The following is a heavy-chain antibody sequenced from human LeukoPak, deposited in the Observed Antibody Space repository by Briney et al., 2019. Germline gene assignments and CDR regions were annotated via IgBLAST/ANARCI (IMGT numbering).Heavy chain of an antibody. V-gene: IGHV1-46*01. CDR2: INPSGGST. Sequence: GASVKVSCKASGHTFTSYYMHWVRQAPGQGLEWMGIINPSGGSTSYAQKFQGRVTMTRDMSTSTVYMELSSLRSEDTAVYYCARSDRRLTVGWFDPWGQGTLGTVSS. J-gene: IGHJ5*02. CDR1: GHTFTSYY. CDR3: ARSDRRLTVGWFDP. D-gene: IGHD3-16*01.